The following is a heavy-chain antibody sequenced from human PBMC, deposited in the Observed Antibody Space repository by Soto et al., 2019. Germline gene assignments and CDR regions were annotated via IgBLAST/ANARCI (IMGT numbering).Heavy chain of an antibody. CDR2: ISSNGGST. D-gene: IGHD5-12*01. CDR1: GFTFSSYA. Sequence: GGSLRLSCSASGFTFSSYAMHWVRQAPGKGLEYVSAISSNGGSTYYADSVKGRFTISRDNSKNTLYLQMSSLRAEDTAVYYCVKCVYSGYDYRLWYYYGMDVWGQGTTVTVSS. J-gene: IGHJ6*02. V-gene: IGHV3-64D*06. CDR3: VKCVYSGYDYRLWYYYGMDV.